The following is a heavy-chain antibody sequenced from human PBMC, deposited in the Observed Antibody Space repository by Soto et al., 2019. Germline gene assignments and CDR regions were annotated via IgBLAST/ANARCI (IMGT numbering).Heavy chain of an antibody. D-gene: IGHD2-2*01. V-gene: IGHV3-33*01. CDR3: AREEIPAASYYYGMDV. Sequence: GGSLRLSCAASGFTFSSYGMHWVRQAPGKGLEWVAVIWYDGSNKYYADSVKGRFTISRDNSKNTLYLQMNSLRAEDTAVYYCAREEIPAASYYYGMDVWGQGTTVTVSS. J-gene: IGHJ6*02. CDR2: IWYDGSNK. CDR1: GFTFSSYG.